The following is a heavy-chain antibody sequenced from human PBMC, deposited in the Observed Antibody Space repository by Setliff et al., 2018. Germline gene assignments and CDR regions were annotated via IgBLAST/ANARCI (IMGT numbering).Heavy chain of an antibody. D-gene: IGHD1-26*01. J-gene: IGHJ3*02. CDR1: GGSISSGVYY. CDR3: ARRRYSGSYYNPTGRAFDI. CDR2: IYHSGST. Sequence: SETLSLTCTVSGGSISSGVYYWAWIRQPPGKGLEWIGRIYHSGSTYYNPSLKRRVTISVDTSKNQFPLKLSSVTAADTAVYYCARRRYSGSYYNPTGRAFDIWGQGTMVTVSS. V-gene: IGHV4-39*06.